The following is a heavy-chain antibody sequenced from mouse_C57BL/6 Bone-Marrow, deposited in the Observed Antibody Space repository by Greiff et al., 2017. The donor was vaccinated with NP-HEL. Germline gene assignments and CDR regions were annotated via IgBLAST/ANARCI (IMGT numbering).Heavy chain of an antibody. D-gene: IGHD1-1*01. V-gene: IGHV1-7*01. Sequence: VKLQQSGAELAKPGASVKLSCKASGYTFTSYWMHWVKQRPGQGLEWIGYINPSSGYTKYNQKFKDKATLTVDKTSSTAYMQLSSLTYEDSAVYSCASRMFITTVVATEYFDVWGTGTTVTVSS. J-gene: IGHJ1*03. CDR3: ASRMFITTVVATEYFDV. CDR2: INPSSGYT. CDR1: GYTFTSYW.